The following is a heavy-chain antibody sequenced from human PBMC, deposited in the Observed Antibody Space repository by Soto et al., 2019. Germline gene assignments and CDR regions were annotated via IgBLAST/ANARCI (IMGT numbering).Heavy chain of an antibody. CDR3: ARVVPGAEAWFGP. Sequence: QVQLVQSGGEVKRPGASVKVSCKTSGYTFSNYGITWVRQAPGQPLEWLGWISLYSDGANYAQKFHGRVSMTTDTSTTTAYMELRSLRSADTAVYYCARVVPGAEAWFGPWGQGTLVTVSS. D-gene: IGHD2-2*01. CDR1: GYTFSNYG. J-gene: IGHJ5*02. V-gene: IGHV1-18*01. CDR2: ISLYSDGA.